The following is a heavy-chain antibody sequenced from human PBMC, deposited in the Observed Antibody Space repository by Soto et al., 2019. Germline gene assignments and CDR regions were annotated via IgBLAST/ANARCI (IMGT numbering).Heavy chain of an antibody. CDR3: AREGGRVGFWSGYFSPGYYYGMDV. CDR1: GFTFSSYS. CDR2: ISSSSSTI. D-gene: IGHD3-3*01. J-gene: IGHJ6*02. Sequence: GGSLRLSCAASGFTFSSYSMNWVRQAPGKGLEWVSYISSSSSTIYYADSVKGRFTISRDNAKNSLYLQMNSLRDEDTAVYYWAREGGRVGFWSGYFSPGYYYGMDVWGQGTTVTVSS. V-gene: IGHV3-48*02.